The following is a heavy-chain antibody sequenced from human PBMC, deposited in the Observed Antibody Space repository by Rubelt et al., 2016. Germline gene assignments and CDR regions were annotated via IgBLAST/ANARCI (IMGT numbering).Heavy chain of an antibody. D-gene: IGHD2-15*01. Sequence: NWVRQATGQGLEWMGWMNPNSGNTGYAQKFQGRVTMTRNTSISTAYMELSSLRSEDTAVYYCATDLGRLLLKPLLDYWGQGTLVTVSS. V-gene: IGHV1-8*01. J-gene: IGHJ4*02. CDR3: ATDLGRLLLKPLLDY. CDR2: MNPNSGNT.